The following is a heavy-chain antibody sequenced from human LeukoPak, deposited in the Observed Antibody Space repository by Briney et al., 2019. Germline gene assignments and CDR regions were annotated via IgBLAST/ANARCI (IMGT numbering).Heavy chain of an antibody. Sequence: GGSLRLSCAASGFTFSSYWMSWVRQAPGKGLEWVSVIYSGGSTYYADSVKGRFTISRDNSKNALYLQMNSLRAEDTAVYYCARTPPYDSSGYFSSGYFDYWGQGTLVTVSS. CDR1: GFTFSSYW. J-gene: IGHJ4*02. CDR2: IYSGGST. D-gene: IGHD3-22*01. CDR3: ARTPPYDSSGYFSSGYFDY. V-gene: IGHV3-53*01.